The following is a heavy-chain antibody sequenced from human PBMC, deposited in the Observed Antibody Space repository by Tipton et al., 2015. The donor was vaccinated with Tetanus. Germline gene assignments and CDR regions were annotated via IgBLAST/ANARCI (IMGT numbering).Heavy chain of an antibody. D-gene: IGHD3-22*01. J-gene: IGHJ4*02. CDR3: ARDFTYYDSSGYLRRDYYFDY. V-gene: IGHV4-61*01. CDR1: GGSVSSGSYY. Sequence: TLSLTCTVSGGSVSSGSYYWSWIRQPPGKGLEWIGYIYYSGSTNYNPSLKSRVTISVDTSKNQFSLKLSSVTAADTAVYYCARDFTYYDSSGYLRRDYYFDYWGQGTLVTVSS. CDR2: IYYSGST.